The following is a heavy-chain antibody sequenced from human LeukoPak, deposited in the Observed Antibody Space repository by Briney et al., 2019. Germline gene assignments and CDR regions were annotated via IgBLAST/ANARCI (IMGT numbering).Heavy chain of an antibody. CDR2: ISNSGSTI. J-gene: IGHJ4*02. Sequence: GGSLRLSCAASGFTFSDYYMSWIRQAPGKGLEWVSYISNSGSTIYYADSVKGRVTISRDNAKNSLYLQMKGLRAEDTAVYYCARVDRDFGRPYFDNWGQGTLVTVSS. D-gene: IGHD3-3*01. V-gene: IGHV3-11*01. CDR3: ARVDRDFGRPYFDN. CDR1: GFTFSDYY.